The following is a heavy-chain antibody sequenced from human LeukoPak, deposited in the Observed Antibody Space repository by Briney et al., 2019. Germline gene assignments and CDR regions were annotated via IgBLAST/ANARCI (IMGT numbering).Heavy chain of an antibody. Sequence: GRSLRLSCAASGFTFSSYGMHWVRQAPGKGLEWVAVISYDGSNKYYADSVKGRFTISRDNDKNSLYLHMSGLTVADTAVYYCARTVPGHPDDYFDYWGQGTLVTVSS. J-gene: IGHJ4*02. D-gene: IGHD6-19*01. CDR1: GFTFSSYG. CDR2: ISYDGSNK. CDR3: ARTVPGHPDDYFDY. V-gene: IGHV3-30*03.